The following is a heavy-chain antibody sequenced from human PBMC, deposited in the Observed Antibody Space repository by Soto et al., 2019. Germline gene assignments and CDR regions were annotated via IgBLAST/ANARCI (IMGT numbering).Heavy chain of an antibody. CDR3: AQGELPADGFSLFGAFDI. Sequence: SGPTLVNPTQTLTLTCTFSGFSLSTSGVGVGWIRQPPGKALEWLALIYWNDDKRYNPSLKSKLTITKDTSKNQVVLTMTNMDPVDTATYYCAQGELPADGFSLFGAFDIWGQGTMVTVSS. J-gene: IGHJ3*02. V-gene: IGHV2-5*01. CDR1: GFSLSTSGVG. CDR2: IYWNDDK. D-gene: IGHD1-26*01.